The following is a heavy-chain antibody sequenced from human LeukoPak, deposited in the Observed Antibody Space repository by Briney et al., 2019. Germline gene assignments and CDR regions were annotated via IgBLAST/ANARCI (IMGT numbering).Heavy chain of an antibody. CDR2: ISGSGGST. CDR3: AKDPFYDSSGHDAFDI. V-gene: IGHV3-23*01. D-gene: IGHD3-22*01. CDR1: GFTFSSYA. Sequence: GGSLRLSCAASGFTFSSYAMSWVRQAPGKGLEWVSAISGSGGSTYYADSVKGRFTISRDNSKNTLYLQMNSLRAEDTAVYYCAKDPFYDSSGHDAFDIWGQGTMVTVSS. J-gene: IGHJ3*02.